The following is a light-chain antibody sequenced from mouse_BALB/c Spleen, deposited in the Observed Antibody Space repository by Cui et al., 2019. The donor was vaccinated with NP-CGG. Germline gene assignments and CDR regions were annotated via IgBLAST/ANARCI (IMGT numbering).Light chain of an antibody. J-gene: IGLJ1*01. Sequence: HAVLTHESALTTSPGESVTTTCRSSTGAVTTSNYANWVQEKPDHLFTGLIGGTNNRAPGVPARFSGSLIGDKAALTITGAQTEDEAIYFCALWYSNHWVFGGGTKLTVL. CDR2: GTN. CDR3: ALWYSNHWV. V-gene: IGLV1*01. CDR1: TGAVTTSNY.